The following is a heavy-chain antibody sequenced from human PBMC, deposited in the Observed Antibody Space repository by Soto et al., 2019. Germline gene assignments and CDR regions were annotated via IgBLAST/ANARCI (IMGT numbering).Heavy chain of an antibody. CDR2: VWYDGSNK. J-gene: IGHJ4*02. V-gene: IGHV3-33*01. D-gene: IGHD6-19*01. Sequence: GGSLRLSCAASGFTFSSYGMHWVRQAPGKGLEWVAVVWYDGSNKYYADSVKGRFTISRDNSKNTLYLQMNSLRAEDTAVYYCARDQQWLVRFYFDFWGQGTLVTVSA. CDR1: GFTFSSYG. CDR3: ARDQQWLVRFYFDF.